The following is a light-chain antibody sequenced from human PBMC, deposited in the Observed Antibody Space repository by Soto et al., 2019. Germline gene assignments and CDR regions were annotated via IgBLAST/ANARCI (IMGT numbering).Light chain of an antibody. CDR3: QQYKVYPYT. J-gene: IGKJ2*01. Sequence: DIRMTQSPSTLSASIGDRVTITCRASQSINGRLAWYQQKPGRPPKLLIYDVSFLESGVPSRFSGSGSGTDFNLTISSLRPDDFATFYCQQYKVYPYTFGQGTRLDIQ. CDR1: QSINGR. CDR2: DVS. V-gene: IGKV1-5*01.